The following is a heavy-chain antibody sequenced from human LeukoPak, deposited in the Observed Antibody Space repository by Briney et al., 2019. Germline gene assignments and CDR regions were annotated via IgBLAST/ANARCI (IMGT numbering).Heavy chain of an antibody. Sequence: SETLSITCSVSGGSISSYYWSWIRQPPGKGLEWIGYIYYSGSTNYNPSLKSRVTISVDTSKNQFSLKLSSVTAADTAVYYCARRTVGYCTNGVCSDWFDPWGQGTLVTVSS. CDR1: GGSISSYY. CDR2: IYYSGST. J-gene: IGHJ5*02. D-gene: IGHD2-8*01. V-gene: IGHV4-59*08. CDR3: ARRTVGYCTNGVCSDWFDP.